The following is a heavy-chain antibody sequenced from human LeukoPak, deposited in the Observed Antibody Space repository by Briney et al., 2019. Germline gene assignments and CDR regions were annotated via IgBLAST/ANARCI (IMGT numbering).Heavy chain of an antibody. V-gene: IGHV5-51*01. CDR2: IYPGDSDT. J-gene: IGHJ3*02. CDR3: ARSPLYCSSTSCYPNAFDI. Sequence: GESLKISCKGSGYSFTSYWIGWVRQMPGKGLEWMGIIYPGDSDTRYSPSFQGQVTISADKSISTAYLQWSSLKASDTAMYYCARSPLYCSSTSCYPNAFDIWGQGTMVTVPS. D-gene: IGHD2-2*01. CDR1: GYSFTSYW.